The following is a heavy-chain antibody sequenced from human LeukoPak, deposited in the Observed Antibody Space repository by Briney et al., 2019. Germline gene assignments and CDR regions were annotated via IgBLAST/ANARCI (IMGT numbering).Heavy chain of an antibody. V-gene: IGHV1-24*01. CDR3: ATDKVGPDAFDI. J-gene: IGHJ3*02. CDR2: FDPEDGET. Sequence: ASVKVSCKVSGYTLTELSMHWVRQAPGKGLEWMGGFDPEDGETIYAQKFQGRVTMTEDTSTDTAYMELSSLRSEDTAVYYCATDKVGPDAFDIWGQGTMVPVSS. D-gene: IGHD2-2*01. CDR1: GYTLTELS.